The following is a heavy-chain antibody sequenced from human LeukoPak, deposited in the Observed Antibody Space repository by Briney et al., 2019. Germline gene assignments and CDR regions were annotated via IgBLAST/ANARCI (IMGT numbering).Heavy chain of an antibody. CDR2: MTSSSGHI. J-gene: IGHJ4*02. Sequence: GGSLRLSCAASGFTFSSSSVNWVRQAPGKGLEWVSSMTSSSGHIYYADSVRGRFTISRDNAKNSLYLQMNSLRVEDTAVYYCAREYYYDTTGSDYWGQGTLVTVSS. CDR3: AREYYYDTTGSDY. V-gene: IGHV3-21*06. CDR1: GFTFSSSS. D-gene: IGHD3-22*01.